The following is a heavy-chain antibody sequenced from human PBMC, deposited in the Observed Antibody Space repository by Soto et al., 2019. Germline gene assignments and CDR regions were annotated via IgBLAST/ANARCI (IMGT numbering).Heavy chain of an antibody. CDR1: GFTFSSYA. J-gene: IGHJ4*02. D-gene: IGHD1-26*01. CDR3: AKDWKSGTLDYSFFDY. V-gene: IGHV3-23*01. CDR2: ISGSGGST. Sequence: GGSLRLSCAASGFTFSSYAMSWVRQAPGKGLEWVSAISGSGGSTYYADSVKGRFTISRDNSKNTLYLQMNSLRAEDTAVYYCAKDWKSGTLDYSFFDYWGQGTLVTVSS.